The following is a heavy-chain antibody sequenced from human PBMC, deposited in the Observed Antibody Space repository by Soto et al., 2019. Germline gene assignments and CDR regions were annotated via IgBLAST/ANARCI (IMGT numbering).Heavy chain of an antibody. J-gene: IGHJ4*02. CDR3: ARGQFDDSSGGFDY. V-gene: IGHV3-30*03. CDR2: ISYDGSNE. Sequence: GGSLRLSCAVSGFTFSSYGMHWVRQAPGKGLEWVAHISYDGSNEHYVDSVKGRFTISRDNSKNTLYLQMNSLRAEDTAVYYCARGQFDDSSGGFDYWGQGTLVTVSS. CDR1: GFTFSSYG. D-gene: IGHD3-22*01.